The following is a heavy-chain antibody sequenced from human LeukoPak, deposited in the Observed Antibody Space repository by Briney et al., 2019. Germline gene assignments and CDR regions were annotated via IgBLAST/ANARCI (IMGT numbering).Heavy chain of an antibody. CDR1: GGSISSYF. Sequence: KPSETLSLTCTVSGGSISSYFWSWIRQPPGKGLEWIAYIYYSGSTNYNPSLKSRVTISVDTSKNQFSLKLSSVTAADTAVYYCARSATFGPDVFDFWGQGTMVTVSS. CDR2: IYYSGST. D-gene: IGHD3-10*01. V-gene: IGHV4-59*01. CDR3: ARSATFGPDVFDF. J-gene: IGHJ3*01.